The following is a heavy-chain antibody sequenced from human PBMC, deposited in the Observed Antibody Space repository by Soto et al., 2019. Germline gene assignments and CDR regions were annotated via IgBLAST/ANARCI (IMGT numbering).Heavy chain of an antibody. J-gene: IGHJ6*02. CDR3: IQSRCGGDCLQSYASYYYYGMDV. CDR1: AFSLSTGGVG. CDR2: IYWDDDK. Sequence: SGPTLVNPTQTLTLTCTFSAFSLSTGGVGVSWIRQPPGKALEWLALIYWDDDKRYSPSLRSRLTISKDTSKNQVVLTMTNMDPVDTATYYCIQSRCGGDCLQSYASYYYYGMDVWGQGTTVTVSS. V-gene: IGHV2-5*02. D-gene: IGHD2-21*02.